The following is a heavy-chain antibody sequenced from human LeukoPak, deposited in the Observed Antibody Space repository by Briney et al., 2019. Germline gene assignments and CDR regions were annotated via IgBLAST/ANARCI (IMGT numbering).Heavy chain of an antibody. Sequence: SETLSLTCTVSGGSISSYYWSWIRQPPGRGLEWIGFIYQSGSASYNPSLQSRVTISIDKSKNQFSLNLSSVTAADTAVYYCARNSYYDNSGEGAFDIWGQGTMVTVSS. J-gene: IGHJ3*02. CDR2: IYQSGSA. CDR1: GGSISSYY. CDR3: ARNSYYDNSGEGAFDI. D-gene: IGHD3-22*01. V-gene: IGHV4-59*12.